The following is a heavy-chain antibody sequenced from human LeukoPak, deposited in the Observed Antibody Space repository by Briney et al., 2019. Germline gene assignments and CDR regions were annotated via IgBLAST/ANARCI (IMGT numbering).Heavy chain of an antibody. D-gene: IGHD6-13*01. CDR3: ARDRTTRYSSSWYEPYYCYYYGMDV. J-gene: IGHJ6*02. CDR1: GFTFSSYW. CDR2: IKQDGSEK. Sequence: GGSLRLSCAASGFTFSSYWMSWVRQAPGKGLEWVANIKQDGSEKYYVDSVKGRFTISRDNAKNSLYLQMNSLRAEDTAVYYWARDRTTRYSSSWYEPYYCYYYGMDVWGQGTTVTVSS. V-gene: IGHV3-7*01.